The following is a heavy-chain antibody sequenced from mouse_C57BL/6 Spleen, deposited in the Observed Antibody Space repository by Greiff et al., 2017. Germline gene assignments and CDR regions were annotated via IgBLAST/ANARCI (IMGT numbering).Heavy chain of an antibody. Sequence: VQLQQSGAELVRPGASVTLSCKASGYTFTDYEMHWVKQTPVHGLEWIGAIDPETGGTAYNQKFKGKAILTADKSSSTAYMELRSLTSEDSAVYYCTRSLYYGSSPAGYFDVWGTGTTVTVSS. CDR1: GYTFTDYE. CDR3: TRSLYYGSSPAGYFDV. J-gene: IGHJ1*03. D-gene: IGHD1-1*01. V-gene: IGHV1-15*01. CDR2: IDPETGGT.